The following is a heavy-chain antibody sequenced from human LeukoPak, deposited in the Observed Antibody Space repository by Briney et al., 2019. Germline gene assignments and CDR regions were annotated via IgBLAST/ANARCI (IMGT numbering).Heavy chain of an antibody. Sequence: PGGSLRLSCAASGFTFSDYYMSWIRQAPGKGLEWVSYISSSGSTIYYADSVKGRFTISRDNAKNSLYLQMNSLRAEDTAMYYCARSNYDILTGYSSASYYMDVWGKGTTVTVSS. CDR2: ISSSGSTI. CDR3: ARSNYDILTGYSSASYYMDV. J-gene: IGHJ6*03. CDR1: GFTFSDYY. D-gene: IGHD3-9*01. V-gene: IGHV3-11*01.